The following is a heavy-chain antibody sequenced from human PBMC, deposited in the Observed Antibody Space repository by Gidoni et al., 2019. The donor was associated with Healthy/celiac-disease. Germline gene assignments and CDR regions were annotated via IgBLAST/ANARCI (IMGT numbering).Heavy chain of an antibody. CDR3: ASWELPHDY. D-gene: IGHD1-26*01. CDR2: ISSSSSYI. J-gene: IGHJ4*02. Sequence: EVQLVESGGGLVKPGGSLRLSCSASGFTFSSYSMNWVRQAPGKGLEWVSSISSSSSYIYYADSVKGRFTISRDNAKNSLYLQMNSLRAEDTAVYYCASWELPHDYWGQGTLVTVSS. V-gene: IGHV3-21*01. CDR1: GFTFSSYS.